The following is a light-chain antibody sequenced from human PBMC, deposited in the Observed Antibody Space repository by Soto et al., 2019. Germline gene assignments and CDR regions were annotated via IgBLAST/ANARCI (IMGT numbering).Light chain of an antibody. Sequence: MMTTPPPCLRVSLGETATIHCRFSKSVLYSSNNEKYLAWYQQKQGQPPKXXXYWASTRETGIPDRFSGSVSGTDGTLTISRLQTEDWSVYYCQQSDSTPPTFGGGTKVDIK. CDR1: KSVLYSSNNEKY. J-gene: IGKJ4*02. CDR3: QQSDSTPPT. V-gene: IGKV4-1*01. CDR2: WAS.